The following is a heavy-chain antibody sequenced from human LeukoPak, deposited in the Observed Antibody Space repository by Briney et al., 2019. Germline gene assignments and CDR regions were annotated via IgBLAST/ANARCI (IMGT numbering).Heavy chain of an antibody. Sequence: SETLSLTCTVSGGSISSGSYYWSWIRQPAGKGLEWIGRIYTSGSTNYNPSLKSRVTISVDTSKNQFSLKLSSVTAADTAVYYCARLPSEYSSPYFDLWGRGTLVTVSS. CDR2: IYTSGST. D-gene: IGHD6-6*01. J-gene: IGHJ2*01. V-gene: IGHV4-61*02. CDR3: ARLPSEYSSPYFDL. CDR1: GGSISSGSYY.